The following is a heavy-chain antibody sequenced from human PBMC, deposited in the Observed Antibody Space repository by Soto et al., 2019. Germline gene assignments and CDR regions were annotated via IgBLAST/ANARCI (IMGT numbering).Heavy chain of an antibody. CDR1: GFTFSSYS. CDR2: ISSSSSYI. CDR3: ARDLGYGGNGRYYFDY. Sequence: EVQLVESGGGLVKPGGSLRLSCAASGFTFSSYSMNWVRQAPGKGLEWVSSISSSSSYIYYAYSVKGRFTISRDNAKNSLYLQMNSLRAEDTAVYYCARDLGYGGNGRYYFDYWGQGTLVTVSS. V-gene: IGHV3-21*01. J-gene: IGHJ4*02. D-gene: IGHD2-15*01.